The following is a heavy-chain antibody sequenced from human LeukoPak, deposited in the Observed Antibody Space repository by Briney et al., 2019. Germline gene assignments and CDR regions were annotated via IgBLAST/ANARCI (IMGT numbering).Heavy chain of an antibody. V-gene: IGHV3-30*02. J-gene: IGHJ4*02. CDR2: IRYGGSNR. CDR3: ARAEYYYDSSGYCAFGY. CDR1: GFTFSNYG. Sequence: GGSLRLSCAASGFTFSNYGMLWARQAPGKGLEWVSFIRYGGSNRYYADSVKGLFTISRDNSKNTLYLQMNSPRSEDTAVYYCARAEYYYDSSGYCAFGYWGQGTLVRVSS. D-gene: IGHD3-22*01.